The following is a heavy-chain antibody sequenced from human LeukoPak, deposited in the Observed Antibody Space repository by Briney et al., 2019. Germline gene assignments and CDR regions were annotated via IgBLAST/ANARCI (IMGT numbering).Heavy chain of an antibody. Sequence: SETLSLTCTVSGGSITRSNDYWGWIRQPPGKGLEWIASIYYGGNTYHNPSLKSRITIFVDMSKNQFSLHVNSMTAADTAVYYCARHSQMGIFDFCGQGTLVTVSS. CDR2: IYYGGNT. V-gene: IGHV4-39*01. CDR1: GGSITRSNDY. J-gene: IGHJ5*01. CDR3: ARHSQMGIFDF. D-gene: IGHD5-24*01.